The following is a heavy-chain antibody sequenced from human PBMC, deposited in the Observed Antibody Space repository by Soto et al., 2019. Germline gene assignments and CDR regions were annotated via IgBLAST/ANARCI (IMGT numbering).Heavy chain of an antibody. Sequence: EVQLVESGGGLVQPGGSLRLSCAASGFTFSSYSMNWVRQAPGKGLEWVSYIGSSSNIIYYAESVKGRFTISRDNAKSSLYLQMNSLRDEDTAVYYCAGKDYYFDYWGQGTLVTVSS. V-gene: IGHV3-48*02. CDR3: AGKDYYFDY. CDR1: GFTFSSYS. J-gene: IGHJ4*02. CDR2: IGSSSNII.